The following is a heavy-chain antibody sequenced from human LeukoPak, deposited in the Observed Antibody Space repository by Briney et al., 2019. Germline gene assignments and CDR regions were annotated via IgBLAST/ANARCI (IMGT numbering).Heavy chain of an antibody. Sequence: GASVKVSCKASGYTFTSYDINWVRQATGQGLEWMGWMNPNSGNTGYAQKFQGRVTMTRNTSISTAYMELSSLRSEDTAVYYCARGLDYDILTGSSFDPWGQGTLDTVSS. D-gene: IGHD3-9*01. CDR3: ARGLDYDILTGSSFDP. J-gene: IGHJ5*02. V-gene: IGHV1-8*01. CDR1: GYTFTSYD. CDR2: MNPNSGNT.